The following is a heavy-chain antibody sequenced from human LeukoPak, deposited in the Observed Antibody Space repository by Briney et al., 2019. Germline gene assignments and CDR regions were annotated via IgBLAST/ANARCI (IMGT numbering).Heavy chain of an antibody. CDR3: ARGRGRFGGRQRPDFDY. J-gene: IGHJ4*02. V-gene: IGHV4-34*01. D-gene: IGHD3-10*01. CDR2: INHSGST. Sequence: SATLSLTCAVYGGSFSGYYWSWIRQPPGKGLEWIGEINHSGSTNYNPSLKSRVTISVDTSKNQFSLKLSSVTAADTAVYYCARGRGRFGGRQRPDFDYWGQGTLVTVSS. CDR1: GGSFSGYY.